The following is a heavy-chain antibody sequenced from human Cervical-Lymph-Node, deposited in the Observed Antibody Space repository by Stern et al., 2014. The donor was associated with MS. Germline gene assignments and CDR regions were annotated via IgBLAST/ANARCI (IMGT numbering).Heavy chain of an antibody. CDR1: GLTFHAYN. V-gene: IGHV3-30*18. CDR2: ISFDGSNN. CDR3: AKDWIDYGGLYGMDV. J-gene: IGHJ6*02. D-gene: IGHD4-23*01. Sequence: VELVESGGGEVQPGRSLRLSCETSGLTFHAYNMHWVRQAQGKGLEWEALISFDGSNNDYADSVKGRFTLSRDNSKNTLYLQMSSLRPEDTAIYYCAKDWIDYGGLYGMDVWGQGTKVTVSS.